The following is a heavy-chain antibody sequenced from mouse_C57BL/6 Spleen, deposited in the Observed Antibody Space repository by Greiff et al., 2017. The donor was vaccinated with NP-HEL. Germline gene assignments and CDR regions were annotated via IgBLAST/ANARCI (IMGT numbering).Heavy chain of an antibody. V-gene: IGHV14-3*01. Sequence: VHVKQSVAELVRPGASVKLSCTASGFNIKNPYMHWVKQRPEQGLEWIGRIDPANGNTKYAPKFQGKATITADTSSNTAYLQLSSLTSEDTAIDYCAPDGWAYWGQGTLVTVSA. CDR1: GFNIKNPY. J-gene: IGHJ3*01. CDR2: IDPANGNT. CDR3: APDGWAY. D-gene: IGHD1-1*02.